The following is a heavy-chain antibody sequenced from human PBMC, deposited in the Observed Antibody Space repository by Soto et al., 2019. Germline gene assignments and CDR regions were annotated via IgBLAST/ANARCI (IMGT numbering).Heavy chain of an antibody. CDR2: IIPIFGTA. CDR1: GDTFSGYA. CDR3: ARVFYAPGGMDV. Sequence: QVQLVQSGAEVKKPGSSVKVSCKASGDTFSGYAITCVRQAPEQGLEWMGGIIPIFGTAHYAQKFQGRVTITAGDSTSAAYMELKSLRSEDTATYYWARVFYAPGGMDVWGQGTTVTVSS. V-gene: IGHV1-69*01. J-gene: IGHJ6*02. D-gene: IGHD4-17*01.